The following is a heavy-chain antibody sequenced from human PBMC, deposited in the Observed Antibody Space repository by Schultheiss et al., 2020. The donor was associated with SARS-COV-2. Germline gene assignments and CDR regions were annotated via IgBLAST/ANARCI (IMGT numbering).Heavy chain of an antibody. J-gene: IGHJ5*02. D-gene: IGHD1-1*01. CDR2: ISSSGSTI. V-gene: IGHV3-11*04. Sequence: GGSLRLSCAASGFTFSDYYMSWIRQAPGKGLEWVSYISSSGSTIYYADSVKGRFTISRDNAKNSLYLQMNSLRAEDTAVYYCARVPYPGTINWFDPWGQGTLVTVSS. CDR3: ARVPYPGTINWFDP. CDR1: GFTFSDYY.